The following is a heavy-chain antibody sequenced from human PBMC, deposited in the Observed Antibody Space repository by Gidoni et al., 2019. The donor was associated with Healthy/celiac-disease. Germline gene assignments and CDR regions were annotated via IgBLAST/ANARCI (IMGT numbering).Heavy chain of an antibody. D-gene: IGHD6-19*01. Sequence: QVQLVESGGGVVQPGRSLRLSCAASGFTFSSYAMHWVRKAPGKGLEWVAVISYDGSKKYYANSVKGRFTISRDNSKNTLYLQMNSLGAEDTAVYYCAGLIAVAGIRWLAWGQGTLVTVSS. V-gene: IGHV3-30*04. J-gene: IGHJ5*02. CDR2: ISYDGSKK. CDR1: GFTFSSYA. CDR3: AGLIAVAGIRWLA.